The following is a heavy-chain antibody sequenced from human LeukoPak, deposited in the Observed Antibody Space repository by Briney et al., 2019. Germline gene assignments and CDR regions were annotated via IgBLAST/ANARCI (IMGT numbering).Heavy chain of an antibody. CDR3: ARDFRSSWYEAGRVTLFDY. D-gene: IGHD6-13*01. CDR1: GFTFSSYA. Sequence: QSGGSLRLSCAASGFTFSSYAMHWVRQAPGKGLEWVAVISYDGSNKYYADSVKGRFTISRDNSKNTLYLQMNSLRAEDTAVYYCARDFRSSWYEAGRVTLFDYWGQGTLVTVSS. J-gene: IGHJ4*02. V-gene: IGHV3-30*04. CDR2: ISYDGSNK.